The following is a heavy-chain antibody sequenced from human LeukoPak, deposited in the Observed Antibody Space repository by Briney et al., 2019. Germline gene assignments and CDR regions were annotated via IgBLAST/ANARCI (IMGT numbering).Heavy chain of an antibody. CDR3: AKGFRLNDFSFES. CDR2: IMYDGSSK. Sequence: GGSLRLSCAASGFTLKAYAMHWVRQAPGKGLEWVAFIMYDGSSKSIGDSVRGRFSISRDNPSNTLYLEMNSLRVEDTAVYYCAKGFRLNDFSFESWGQGTPVTVSS. V-gene: IGHV3-30*02. CDR1: GFTLKAYA. J-gene: IGHJ4*02. D-gene: IGHD2-21*02.